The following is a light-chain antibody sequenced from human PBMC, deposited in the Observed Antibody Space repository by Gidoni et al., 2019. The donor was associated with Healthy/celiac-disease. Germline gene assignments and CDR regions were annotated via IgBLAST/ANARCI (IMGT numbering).Light chain of an antibody. J-gene: IGKJ4*01. CDR3: QQLNSYPPAT. CDR2: AAS. V-gene: IGKV1-9*01. Sequence: IQLTQSPSSLSASVGDRFTITCRASQGISSYLAWYQQKPGKAPKLLIYAASTLQSGVPSRFSGSGSGTDFTLTISSLQHEDFATYYCQQLNSYPPATFGGGTKVEIK. CDR1: QGISSY.